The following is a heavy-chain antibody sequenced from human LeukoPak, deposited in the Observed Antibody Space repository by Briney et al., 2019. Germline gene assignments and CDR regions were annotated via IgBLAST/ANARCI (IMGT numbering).Heavy chain of an antibody. V-gene: IGHV3-23*01. CDR1: GFTFSSYA. CDR2: VSGSGGRT. CDR3: ARELRIAVAGTKDY. Sequence: PGGSLRLSCAASGFTFSSYAMTWVRQAPGKGLEWVSAVSGSGGRTYYADSVKGRFTISRDNSKNTLYLQMNSLRAEDTALYYCARELRIAVAGTKDYWGQGTLVTVSS. D-gene: IGHD6-19*01. J-gene: IGHJ4*02.